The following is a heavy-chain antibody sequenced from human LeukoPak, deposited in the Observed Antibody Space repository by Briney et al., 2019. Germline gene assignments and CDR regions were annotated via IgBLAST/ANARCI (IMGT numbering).Heavy chain of an antibody. D-gene: IGHD3-22*01. V-gene: IGHV4-59*08. J-gene: IGHJ4*02. Sequence: PSETLSLTCTVSGGSISGYFWSWIRQSPGKGLEWFGYTNYGATINYNPSLKSRVAMSVDTSKNQFSLYLNSVTAADTAVYYCARHGHDSGNFEAHFDYWGQGTQVTVSS. CDR2: TNYGATI. CDR1: GGSISGYF. CDR3: ARHGHDSGNFEAHFDY.